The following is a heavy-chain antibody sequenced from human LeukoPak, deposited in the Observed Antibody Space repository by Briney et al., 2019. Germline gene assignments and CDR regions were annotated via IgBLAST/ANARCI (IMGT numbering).Heavy chain of an antibody. CDR3: ATDLLAGGLKTFDP. Sequence: GASVKVSCQVTGNTLSEFSMHWVRQSPGKGLEWMGGFDPEVGETVYAQKFQGRVTMTEDTSTETAYMELSSLRSEDTAVYYCATDLLAGGLKTFDPWGQGTLVTVSS. CDR2: FDPEVGET. V-gene: IGHV1-24*01. J-gene: IGHJ5*02. CDR1: GNTLSEFS.